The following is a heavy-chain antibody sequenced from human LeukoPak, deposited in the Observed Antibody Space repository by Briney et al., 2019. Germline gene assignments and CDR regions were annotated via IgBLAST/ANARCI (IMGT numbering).Heavy chain of an antibody. CDR3: AKDGGDSSGWYLDY. CDR2: IYHSGST. V-gene: IGHV4-4*02. J-gene: IGHJ4*02. CDR1: GGSISSSNW. Sequence: SGTLSLTCAVSGGSISSSNWWSWVRQPPGKGLEWIGEIYHSGSTNYNPSLKSRVTISVDKSKNQFSLKLSSVTAADTAVYYCAKDGGDSSGWYLDYWGQGTLVTVSS. D-gene: IGHD6-19*01.